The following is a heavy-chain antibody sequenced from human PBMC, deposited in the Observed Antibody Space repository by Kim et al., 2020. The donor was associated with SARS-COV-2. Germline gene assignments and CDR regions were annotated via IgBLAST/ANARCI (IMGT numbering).Heavy chain of an antibody. CDR1: GFSFSSYG. D-gene: IGHD2-15*01. V-gene: IGHV3-30*02. J-gene: IGHJ4*02. CDR2: IFSDGSSK. Sequence: GGSLRLSCAASGFSFSSYGTHWVRQAPGKGLERVAFIFSDGSSKYYGDSVKGRFTISRDNSKKTLSLEMNSLRAEDTAVYYCAIDKDRMLGHWGQGTLVTVSS. CDR3: AIDKDRMLGH.